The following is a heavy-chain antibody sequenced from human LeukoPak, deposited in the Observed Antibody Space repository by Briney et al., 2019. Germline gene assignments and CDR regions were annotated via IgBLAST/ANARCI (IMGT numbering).Heavy chain of an antibody. CDR1: GGSISTYY. CDR3: ARRSSGNWYFDL. J-gene: IGHJ2*01. CDR2: IYYSGST. Sequence: PSETLSFTCTVSGGSISTYYWSWIRQRPGKGLEWIGYIYYSGSTNYKPSLNSRVTISVDTSKNQFSLRLSSLTAADTAVYYCARRSSGNWYFDLWGRGTLVTVSS. D-gene: IGHD1-14*01. V-gene: IGHV4-59*08.